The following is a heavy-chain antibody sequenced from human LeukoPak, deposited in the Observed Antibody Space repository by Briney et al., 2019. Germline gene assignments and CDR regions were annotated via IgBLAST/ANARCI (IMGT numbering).Heavy chain of an antibody. D-gene: IGHD1-26*01. J-gene: IGHJ6*02. CDR2: IYYSGST. Sequence: GSLRLSCTASGFIFSGSWMAWIRQPPGKGLEWIGYIYYSGSTNYNPSLKSRVTISVDTSKNQFSLKLISVTAADTAVYYCARDDSGSYHQLGVWGQGTTVTVSS. CDR1: GFIFSGSW. V-gene: IGHV4-59*01. CDR3: ARDDSGSYHQLGV.